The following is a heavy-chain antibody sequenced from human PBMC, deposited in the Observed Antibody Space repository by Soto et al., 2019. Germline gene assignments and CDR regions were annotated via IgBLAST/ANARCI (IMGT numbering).Heavy chain of an antibody. J-gene: IGHJ4*02. CDR3: ARSVGWLRRKDFDY. CDR1: GFTFSNYA. D-gene: IGHD5-12*01. V-gene: IGHV3-30-3*01. CDR2: VSYDGSTK. Sequence: PGGSLRLSCAASGFTFSNYAMYWVRQAPGKGLDWVAVVSYDGSTKYYAHSVEGRFTISRDNSKNTLYLQMNSLSAEDTAVYYCARSVGWLRRKDFDYWGQGTLVTVSS.